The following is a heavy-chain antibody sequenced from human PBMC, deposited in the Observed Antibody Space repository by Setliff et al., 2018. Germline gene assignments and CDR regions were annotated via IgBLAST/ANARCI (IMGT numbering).Heavy chain of an antibody. CDR2: FHTGGAT. D-gene: IGHD3-10*01. CDR1: GGSISSGGFY. Sequence: KTSETLSLTCSVSGGSISSGGFYWSWIRQPAGRGLEWIGHFHTGGATDYNLSLKSRVTISLDSSKNQFSLRLSSVTAADAAVYFCARESATIGEFPLYYFDKWGQGIPVTVSS. V-gene: IGHV4-61*09. J-gene: IGHJ4*02. CDR3: ARESATIGEFPLYYFDK.